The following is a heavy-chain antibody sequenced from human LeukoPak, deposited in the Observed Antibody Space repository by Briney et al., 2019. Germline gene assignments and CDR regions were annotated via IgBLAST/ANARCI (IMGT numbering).Heavy chain of an antibody. CDR1: GGSISSYY. CDR2: TYTSGST. Sequence: PSETLSLTCTVSGGSISSYYWSWIRQPAGKGLEWIGRTYTSGSTNYNPSLKSRVTISVDKSKNQFSLKLSSVTAADTAVYYCASNSLYCSSTSCYALGYWGQGTLVTVSS. D-gene: IGHD2-2*01. J-gene: IGHJ4*02. CDR3: ASNSLYCSSTSCYALGY. V-gene: IGHV4-4*07.